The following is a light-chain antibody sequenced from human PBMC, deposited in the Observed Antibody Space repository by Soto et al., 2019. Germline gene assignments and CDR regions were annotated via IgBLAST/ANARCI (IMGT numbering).Light chain of an antibody. CDR1: QSVSSSY. CDR3: QQYGSSPWT. CDR2: GAS. V-gene: IGKV3-20*01. Sequence: IVLTQSPGTLSLSPGEIATLSCSASQSVSSSYLAWYQQKPGQAPRPLIYGASSRAIGIPDRFSGSGSGTDFTLTISRLEPEDFAVYYCQQYGSSPWTFGQGTKVDIK. J-gene: IGKJ1*01.